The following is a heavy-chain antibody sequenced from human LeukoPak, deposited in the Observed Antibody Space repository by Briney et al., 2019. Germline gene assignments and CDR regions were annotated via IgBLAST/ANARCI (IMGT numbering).Heavy chain of an antibody. Sequence: PGGSLRLSCAASGFTFSSYWMSWVRQAPGKGLEWVANLEQDGSEKYYVDSVKGRFTISRDNAKNSLFLQMNSLRAEDTAVYYCARVRSGYYMDYWGQGTLVTVSS. D-gene: IGHD3-22*01. J-gene: IGHJ4*02. CDR1: GFTFSSYW. CDR3: ARVRSGYYMDY. CDR2: LEQDGSEK. V-gene: IGHV3-7*01.